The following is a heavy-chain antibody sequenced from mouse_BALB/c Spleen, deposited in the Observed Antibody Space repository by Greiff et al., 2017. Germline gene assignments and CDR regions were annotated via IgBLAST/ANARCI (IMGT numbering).Heavy chain of an antibody. CDR3: ARESSSYAMDY. V-gene: IGHV3-2*02. CDR2: ISYSGST. J-gene: IGHJ4*01. CDR1: GYSITSDYA. Sequence: EVKLVESGPGLVKPSQSLSLTCTVTGYSITSDYAWNWIRQFPGNKLEWMGYISYSGSTSYNPSLKSRISITRDTSKNQFFLQLNSVTTEDTATYYCARESSSYAMDYWGQGTSVTVSS. D-gene: IGHD6-1*01.